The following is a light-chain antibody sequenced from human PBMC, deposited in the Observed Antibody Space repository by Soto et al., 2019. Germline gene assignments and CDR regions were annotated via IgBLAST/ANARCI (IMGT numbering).Light chain of an antibody. CDR1: QSVSSSY. CDR2: GAF. J-gene: IGKJ1*01. CDR3: QQYGSSPGT. Sequence: EIVLTQSPGTLSLSPGERATLSCRAGQSVSSSYLAWYQQKPAQAPRLLIYGAFSRATGISDRFSGSGSGTDFTLTISRLEPEDFAVYYCQQYGSSPGTFGQGTKVEIK. V-gene: IGKV3-20*01.